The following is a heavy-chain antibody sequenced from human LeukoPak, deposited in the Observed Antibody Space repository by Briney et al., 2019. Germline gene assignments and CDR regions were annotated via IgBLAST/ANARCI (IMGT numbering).Heavy chain of an antibody. CDR1: GFTFSSYA. V-gene: IGHV3-23*01. J-gene: IGHJ4*02. Sequence: GGSLRLSCAASGFTFSSYAMTWVRQAPGKGLEWVSAISNSGGSRFYADSVKGRFTLSRDNSRNTLYLQMNSLRTEDTAVYYCARLATWSGSEYWGQGTLVTVSS. D-gene: IGHD3-3*01. CDR2: ISNSGGSR. CDR3: ARLATWSGSEY.